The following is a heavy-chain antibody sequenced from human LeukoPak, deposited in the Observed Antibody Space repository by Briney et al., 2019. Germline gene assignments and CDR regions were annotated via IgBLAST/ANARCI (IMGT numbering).Heavy chain of an antibody. D-gene: IGHD1-1*01. Sequence: GASVKVSCKASGYTFTSHGISWVRQAPGQGLEWMGWISAYNGNTNYAQELQGRVTMTTDTSTSTAYRELRSLGSDDTAVYYCARGWILDAFDIWGQGTMVTVSS. CDR3: ARGWILDAFDI. J-gene: IGHJ3*02. CDR2: ISAYNGNT. V-gene: IGHV1-18*01. CDR1: GYTFTSHG.